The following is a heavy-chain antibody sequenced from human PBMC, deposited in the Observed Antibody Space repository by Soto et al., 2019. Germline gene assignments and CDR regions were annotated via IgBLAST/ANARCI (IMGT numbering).Heavy chain of an antibody. V-gene: IGHV3-66*01. CDR1: GFPVSSYY. J-gene: IGHJ4*02. Sequence: GSLRLSCAASGFPVSSYYMSWVRQAPGKGLEWVSVIYSAGSADFADSVKGRFTISRDNSKNTLYLQMSSLRAEDTAVYYCARVPSSSYHYFDYWGQGTLVTVSS. D-gene: IGHD6-13*01. CDR2: IYSAGSA. CDR3: ARVPSSSYHYFDY.